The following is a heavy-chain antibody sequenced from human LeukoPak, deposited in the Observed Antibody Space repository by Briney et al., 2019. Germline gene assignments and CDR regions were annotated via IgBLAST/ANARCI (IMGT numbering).Heavy chain of an antibody. CDR2: IMPLFGTA. J-gene: IGHJ5*02. V-gene: IGHV1-69*05. D-gene: IGHD4-17*01. Sequence: ASVKVSCKTSGGTFNNSAISWVRQAPGQGLEWLGGIMPLFGTAGYAQKFQGRVTITKDESTRTVYLELTSLTSDDTAVYYCARDVHGDYGSGWFDPWGQGSLVSVSS. CDR3: ARDVHGDYGSGWFDP. CDR1: GGTFNNSA.